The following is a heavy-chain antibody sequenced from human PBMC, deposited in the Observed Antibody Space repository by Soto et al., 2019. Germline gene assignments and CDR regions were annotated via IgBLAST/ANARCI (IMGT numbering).Heavy chain of an antibody. V-gene: IGHV1-69*02. D-gene: IGHD6-13*01. CDR3: AFLGVIAAAGTGYYYYGMDV. CDR2: IIPILGIA. CDR1: GGTFSSYT. J-gene: IGHJ6*02. Sequence: ASVKVSCKASGGTFSSYTISWVRQAPGQGLEWMGRIIPILGIANYAQKFQGRVTITADKSTSTAYMELSSLRSEDTAVYYCAFLGVIAAAGTGYYYYGMDVWGQGTTVTVSS.